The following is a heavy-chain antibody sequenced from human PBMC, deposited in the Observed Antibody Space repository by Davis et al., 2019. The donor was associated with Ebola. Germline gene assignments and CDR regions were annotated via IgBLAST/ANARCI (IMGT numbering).Heavy chain of an antibody. CDR1: GGSISRSY. CDR2: IYHSGST. V-gene: IGHV4-59*01. Sequence: PSETLSLTCTVSGGSISRSYWSWIRQPPGKGLEWIGHIYHSGSTNYNPSLKSRVTISVDTSKNQFSQRLSSVTAADTAMYYCARDGAVGIAAAGTDYGMDVWGQGTTVTVSS. D-gene: IGHD6-13*01. J-gene: IGHJ6*02. CDR3: ARDGAVGIAAAGTDYGMDV.